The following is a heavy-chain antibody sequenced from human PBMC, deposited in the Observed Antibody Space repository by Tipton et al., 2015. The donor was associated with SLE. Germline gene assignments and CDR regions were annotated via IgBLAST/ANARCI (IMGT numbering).Heavy chain of an antibody. CDR3: ARGPFLSDRGRSLDY. J-gene: IGHJ4*02. CDR2: INHSGNT. V-gene: IGHV4-34*01. CDR1: GGSISSGDYY. D-gene: IGHD2/OR15-2a*01. Sequence: TLSLTCTVSGGSISSGDYYWSWIRQPPGKGLEWIGEINHSGNTNYNPSLKSRVTISVDTSKNQFSLKLSSVTAADTAVYYCARGPFLSDRGRSLDYWGQGTLVTVSS.